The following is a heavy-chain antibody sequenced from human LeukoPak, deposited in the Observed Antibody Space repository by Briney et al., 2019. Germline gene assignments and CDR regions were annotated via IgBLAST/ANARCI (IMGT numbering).Heavy chain of an antibody. CDR1: GYTFTGYY. Sequence: ASVKVSCKASGYTFTGYYMHWVRQAPGQGLEWMGWINPNSGGTNYAQKFQGRVTMTRDTSISTAYMELSRLRSDDTAVYYCARVRPFRVAAALTYWDYYYYYMDVWGKGTTVTVSS. CDR2: INPNSGGT. D-gene: IGHD6-13*01. CDR3: ARVRPFRVAAALTYWDYYYYYMDV. V-gene: IGHV1-2*02. J-gene: IGHJ6*03.